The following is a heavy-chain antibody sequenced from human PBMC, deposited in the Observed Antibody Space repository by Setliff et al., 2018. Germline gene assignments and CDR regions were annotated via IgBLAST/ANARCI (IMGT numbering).Heavy chain of an antibody. D-gene: IGHD3-9*01. CDR2: INQGGNDE. V-gene: IGHV3-7*01. CDR3: ARALITDILTAYYSPHDAFGI. Sequence: PGGSLRLSCVASGFSFSSHWMSWVRQAPGKGLEWVANINQGGNDEKYVDSVKGRFTVSRDNAKNSLHLQMNSLRAEDTAVYYCARALITDILTAYYSPHDAFGIWGQGTMVTVSS. CDR1: GFSFSSHW. J-gene: IGHJ3*02.